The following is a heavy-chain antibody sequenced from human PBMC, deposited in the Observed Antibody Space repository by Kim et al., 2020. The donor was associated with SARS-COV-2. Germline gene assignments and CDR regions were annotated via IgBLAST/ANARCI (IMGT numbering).Heavy chain of an antibody. Sequence: ASVKVSCKVSGYTLTELSMHWVRQAPGKGLEWMGGFDPEDGETIYAQKFQGRVTMTEDTSTDTAYMELSSLRSEDTAVYYCATESRFSYYYDSSGYGRYWGQGTLVTVSS. J-gene: IGHJ4*02. CDR1: GYTLTELS. D-gene: IGHD3-22*01. CDR2: FDPEDGET. CDR3: ATESRFSYYYDSSGYGRY. V-gene: IGHV1-24*01.